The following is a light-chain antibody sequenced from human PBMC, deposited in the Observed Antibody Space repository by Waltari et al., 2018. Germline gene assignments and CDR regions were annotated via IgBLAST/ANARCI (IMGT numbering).Light chain of an antibody. V-gene: IGLV1-44*01. Sequence: QSVLTQPPSASGTPGQTVTISCSGKNSNIGSNSVNWYQQVPGTAPKLLICYNDRRPSGVPDRFSGSKSGASASLAISGLRSEDEADYYCAAWDDSMNGVVFGGGTKLTVL. CDR2: YND. J-gene: IGLJ2*01. CDR1: NSNIGSNS. CDR3: AAWDDSMNGVV.